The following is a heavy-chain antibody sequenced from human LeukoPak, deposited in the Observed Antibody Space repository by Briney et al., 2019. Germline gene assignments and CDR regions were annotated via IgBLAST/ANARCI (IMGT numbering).Heavy chain of an antibody. CDR2: ISSSGST. CDR1: GDSISSGDYY. V-gene: IGHV4-61*02. CDR3: ASFSSIAAAGMSGDALLRTDY. J-gene: IGHJ4*02. Sequence: SETLSLTCTVSGDSISSGDYYWSWIRQPAGKGLEWIGRISSSGSTNYNPSLKSRVTISVDTSKNQFSLKLSSVTAADTAVYYCASFSSIAAAGMSGDALLRTDYWGQGTLVTVSS. D-gene: IGHD6-13*01.